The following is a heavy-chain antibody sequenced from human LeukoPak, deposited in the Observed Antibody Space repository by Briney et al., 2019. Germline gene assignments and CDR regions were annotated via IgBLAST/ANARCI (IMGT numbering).Heavy chain of an antibody. CDR3: ASLSDPGNWFDP. J-gene: IGHJ5*02. Sequence: GGSLRLSCAASVFTVSSNYMSWVRQAPGKGLEWVSVVYSGGSTYYADSVKGRFTISRHNSKNTTYLQMNSLRAEDTAVYYCASLSDPGNWFDPWVQGTLVTVSS. CDR1: VFTVSSNY. V-gene: IGHV3-53*04. CDR2: VYSGGST. D-gene: IGHD3-10*01.